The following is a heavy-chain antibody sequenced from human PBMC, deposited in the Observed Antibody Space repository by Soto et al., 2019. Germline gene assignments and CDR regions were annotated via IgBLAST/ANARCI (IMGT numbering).Heavy chain of an antibody. V-gene: IGHV1-18*01. CDR2: ISAYNGNT. Sequence: GASVKVSCKASGYTFTSYGISWVRQAPGQGLEWVGWISAYNGNTNYAQKLQGRVTMTTDTSTSTAYMELRSLRSDDTAVYYCARINPVSSGWIFDYWGQGTLVTVSS. CDR3: ARINPVSSGWIFDY. J-gene: IGHJ4*02. D-gene: IGHD6-19*01. CDR1: GYTFTSYG.